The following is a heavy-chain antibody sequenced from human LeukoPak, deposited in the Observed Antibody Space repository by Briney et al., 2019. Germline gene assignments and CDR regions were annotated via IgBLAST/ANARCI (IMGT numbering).Heavy chain of an antibody. V-gene: IGHV3-30*03. D-gene: IGHD3-9*01. CDR3: ARGFSYDLDDKYNWFDP. CDR2: ISYDGSNK. J-gene: IGHJ5*02. Sequence: GGSLRLSCAASGFTFSSYGMHWVRQAPGKGLEWVAVISYDGSNKYYADSVKGRFTISRDNSKNTLYLQMGSLRAEDMAVYYCARGFSYDLDDKYNWFDPWGQGTLVTVSS. CDR1: GFTFSSYG.